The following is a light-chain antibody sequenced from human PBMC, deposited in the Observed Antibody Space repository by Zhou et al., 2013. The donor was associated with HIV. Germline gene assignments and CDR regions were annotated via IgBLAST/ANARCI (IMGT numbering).Light chain of an antibody. CDR3: QQSYITPPFT. CDR2: AAF. J-gene: IGKJ3*01. CDR1: QTISNS. Sequence: DIQMTQSPSSLSASVGDRVTITCRASQTISNSLNWYQQQPGKAPKLLIYAAFSLQGGVPSRFSGSGSGTNFTLTINGLRPEDFATYYCQQSYITPPFTFGPGTKVHI. V-gene: IGKV1-39*01.